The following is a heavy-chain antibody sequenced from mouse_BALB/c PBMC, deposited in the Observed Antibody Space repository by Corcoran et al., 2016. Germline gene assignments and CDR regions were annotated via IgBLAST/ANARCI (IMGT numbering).Heavy chain of an antibody. J-gene: IGHJ2*01. CDR1: GSTFTSDV. D-gene: IGHD2-1*01. CDR2: IYPYNDGT. V-gene: IGHV1S136*01. Sequence: EVQLQQSGPELVKPEASEKMCCKASGSTFTSDVMHGVKQKPGQGLERIGYIYPYNDGTKCNEKFKGKATLTSYKSSSTAYMELSSLTSEDSAVYYCAREVPGGNPFDYWGQGTTLTVSS. CDR3: AREVPGGNPFDY.